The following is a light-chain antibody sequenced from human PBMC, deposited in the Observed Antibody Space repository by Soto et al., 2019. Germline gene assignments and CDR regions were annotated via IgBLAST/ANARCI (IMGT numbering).Light chain of an antibody. V-gene: IGKV1D-12*01. CDR1: QGISSW. Sequence: DIKMTQSPSSVSASVWDRVTITCRASQGISSWLVWYQQKPGKAPKLLIYGAPSLQSGVPSRFSGSGSGTEFTLTISSLQPEDFATYYCQQYGTSLWTFGQGTKVDIK. CDR2: GAP. J-gene: IGKJ1*01. CDR3: QQYGTSLWT.